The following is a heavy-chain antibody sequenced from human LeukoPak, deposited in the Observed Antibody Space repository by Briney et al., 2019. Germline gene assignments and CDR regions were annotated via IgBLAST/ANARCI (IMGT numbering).Heavy chain of an antibody. J-gene: IGHJ4*02. D-gene: IGHD2-21*02. V-gene: IGHV3-66*01. CDR3: ARGGGAYCGGNCYRNFDY. CDR2: IYRDGST. Sequence: PGGSLRLSCAASGITVSSDYMSWVRQAPGKGLEWASVIYRDGSTYYADSVKGRFTISRDNSKNTPYLQMNSLRAEDTAVYYCARGGGAYCGGNCYRNFDYWGQGTLVTVSS. CDR1: GITVSSDY.